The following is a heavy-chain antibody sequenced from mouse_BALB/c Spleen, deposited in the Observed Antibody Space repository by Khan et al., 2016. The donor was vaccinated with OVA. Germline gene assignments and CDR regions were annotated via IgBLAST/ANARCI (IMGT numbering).Heavy chain of an antibody. CDR2: MNPNTGNT. D-gene: IGHD2-2*01. Sequence: VQLKESGPDLVKPGASVTMSCKASGYSFTAYYINWVKLSPGQSLESIGRMNPNTGNTHYNQKFKDKALLIVDTSSSTAYMELRSLTSEDSAVYYSARGYDFLAHWGQGTLVTVSA. CDR1: GYSFTAYY. CDR3: ARGYDFLAH. J-gene: IGHJ3*01. V-gene: IGHV1-19*01.